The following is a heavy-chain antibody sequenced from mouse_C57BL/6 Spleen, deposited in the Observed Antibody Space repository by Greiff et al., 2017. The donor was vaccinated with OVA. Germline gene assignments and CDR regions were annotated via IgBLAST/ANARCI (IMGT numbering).Heavy chain of an antibody. D-gene: IGHD1-1*01. V-gene: IGHV5-4*01. J-gene: IGHJ3*01. Sequence: DVQLQESGGGLVKPGGSLKLSCAASGFTFSSYAMSWVRQTPEKRLEWVATISDGGSYTYYPDNVKGRFTISRDNAKNNLYLQMSHLKSEDTAMYYCARENYGSSYGFAYWGQGTLVTVSA. CDR1: GFTFSSYA. CDR2: ISDGGSYT. CDR3: ARENYGSSYGFAY.